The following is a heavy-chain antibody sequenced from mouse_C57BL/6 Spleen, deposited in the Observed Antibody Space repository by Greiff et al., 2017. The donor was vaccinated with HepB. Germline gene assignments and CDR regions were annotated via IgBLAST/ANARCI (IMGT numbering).Heavy chain of an antibody. V-gene: IGHV1-69*01. D-gene: IGHD1-1*01. J-gene: IGHJ1*03. CDR3: ARRLNLFHYGSSPSWYFDV. CDR2: IDPSDSYT. Sequence: QVQLQQPGAELVMPGASVKLSCKASGYTFTSYWMHWVKQRPGQGLEWIGEIDPSDSYTNYNQKFKGKSTLTVDKSSSTAYMQRSSLTSEDSAVYYCARRLNLFHYGSSPSWYFDVWGTGTTVTVSS. CDR1: GYTFTSYW.